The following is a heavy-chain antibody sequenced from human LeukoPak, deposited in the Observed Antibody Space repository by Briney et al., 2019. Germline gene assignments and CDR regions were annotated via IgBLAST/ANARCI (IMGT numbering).Heavy chain of an antibody. CDR1: GGSISSSSYY. V-gene: IGHV4-31*03. J-gene: IGHJ4*02. D-gene: IGHD4-11*01. CDR2: IYYSGST. CDR3: ARRLQGYSNGGGGFDY. Sequence: SETLSLTCTVSGGSISSSSYYWGWIRQPPGQGLEWIGYIYYSGSTYYNPSLKSRLSILVDTSKNQFSLKLSSVTAADTAVYYCARRLQGYSNGGGGFDYWGQGTLVTVSS.